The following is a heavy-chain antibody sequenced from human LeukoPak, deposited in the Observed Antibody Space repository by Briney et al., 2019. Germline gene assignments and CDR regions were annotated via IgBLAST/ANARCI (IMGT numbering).Heavy chain of an antibody. Sequence: ASVKVSCKASGGTFTGYSMHWVRQAPGQGLGWRGWINPNSGGTNYAQKFQGRVTMTRDTSISTAYMEMSRLKSDDTAVYYCARVHSSSSALDFDYWGQGTLVTVSS. CDR1: GGTFTGYS. CDR3: ARVHSSSSALDFDY. V-gene: IGHV1-2*02. J-gene: IGHJ4*02. CDR2: INPNSGGT. D-gene: IGHD6-6*01.